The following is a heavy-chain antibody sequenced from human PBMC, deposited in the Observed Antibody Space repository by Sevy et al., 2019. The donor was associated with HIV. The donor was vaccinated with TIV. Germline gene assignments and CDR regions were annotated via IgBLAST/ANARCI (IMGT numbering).Heavy chain of an antibody. CDR3: AKVRFLEWLPTPLFDY. CDR1: GFTFSSYA. Sequence: GGSLRLSCAASGFTFSSYAMSWVRQAPGKGLEWVSAICGSGGSTYYADSVKGRFTISRDNSKNTLYLQMNSLRAEDTAVYYCAKVRFLEWLPTPLFDYWGQGTLVTVSS. D-gene: IGHD3-3*01. CDR2: ICGSGGST. J-gene: IGHJ4*02. V-gene: IGHV3-23*01.